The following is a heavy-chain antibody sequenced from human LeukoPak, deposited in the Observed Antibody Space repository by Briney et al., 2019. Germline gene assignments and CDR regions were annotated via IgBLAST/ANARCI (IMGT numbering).Heavy chain of an antibody. CDR1: GYTFTGYY. CDR3: ARGYYGSGSYYTDYYYYYMDV. CDR2: INPNSGGT. D-gene: IGHD3-10*01. Sequence: ASVKVSCKASGYTFTGYYMHWVRQAPGQGLEWMGWINPNSGGTNYAQKFQGRVTMTRDTSISTAYMELSRLRSDDTAVYYCARGYYGSGSYYTDYYYYYMDVWGKGTTVTVSS. V-gene: IGHV1-2*02. J-gene: IGHJ6*03.